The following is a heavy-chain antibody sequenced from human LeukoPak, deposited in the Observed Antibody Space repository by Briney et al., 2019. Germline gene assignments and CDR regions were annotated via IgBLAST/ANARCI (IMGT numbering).Heavy chain of an antibody. CDR3: ARHIGLVAPDGFDI. V-gene: IGHV5-51*01. Sequence: GESLKISCKGAGYDFTNYWIGWVRQMPGKGLELMGIIYPGDSDTRYSPSFQGQVTISVDKSISTAYLQWSSLKASDTALYYCARHIGLVAPDGFDIWGQGTMVTVSS. J-gene: IGHJ3*02. CDR1: GYDFTNYW. CDR2: IYPGDSDT. D-gene: IGHD2-8*02.